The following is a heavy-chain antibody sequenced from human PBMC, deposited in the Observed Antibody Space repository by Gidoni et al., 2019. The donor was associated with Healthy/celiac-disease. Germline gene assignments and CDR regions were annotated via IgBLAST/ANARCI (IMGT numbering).Heavy chain of an antibody. V-gene: IGHV1-69*01. J-gene: IGHJ6*02. CDR2: IIPIFGTA. Sequence: VQLVQPGAEVKQPCASVKVFRKTSGGTFSSYAISWVRQDPGQGLDWVGGIIPIFGTANYAQKFQGRVTITADESTSTAYMELSSLRSEDTAVYYCARDRRIGHYGMDVWGQGTTVTVSS. CDR1: GGTFSSYA. CDR3: ARDRRIGHYGMDV.